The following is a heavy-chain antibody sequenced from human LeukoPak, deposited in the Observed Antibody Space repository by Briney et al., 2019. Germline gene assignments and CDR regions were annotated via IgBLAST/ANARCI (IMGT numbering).Heavy chain of an antibody. D-gene: IGHD2-15*01. V-gene: IGHV4-4*07. J-gene: IGHJ4*02. CDR3: ARDLEDFDSPANDY. CDR1: GDSISGYY. Sequence: SETLSLTCTVSGDSISGYYWAWIRQPAGKGLEWIGHIYAPGSSNYSPSFKSRVTMSIDMSNNQFSLRLNSVTAADTAMYYCARDLEDFDSPANDYWAREPVSSSPQ. CDR2: IYAPGSS.